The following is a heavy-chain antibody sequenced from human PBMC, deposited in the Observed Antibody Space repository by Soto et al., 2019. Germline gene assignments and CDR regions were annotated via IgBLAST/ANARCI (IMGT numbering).Heavy chain of an antibody. D-gene: IGHD6-6*01. CDR3: AREGGSSSGYFDY. CDR2: ISYDGSNK. J-gene: IGHJ4*02. Sequence: VGSLRLSCAASGFTFSSYAMHWVRQAPGKGLEWVAVISYDGSNKYYADSVKGRFTISRDNSKNTLYLQMNSLRAEDTAVYYCAREGGSSSGYFDYWGQGTLVTVSS. CDR1: GFTFSSYA. V-gene: IGHV3-30-3*01.